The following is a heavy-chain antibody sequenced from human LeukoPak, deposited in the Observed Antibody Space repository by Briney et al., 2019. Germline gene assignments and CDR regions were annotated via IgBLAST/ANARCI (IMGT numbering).Heavy chain of an antibody. CDR1: GFTFDDYA. J-gene: IGHJ6*02. D-gene: IGHD3-3*01. V-gene: IGHV3-9*01. CDR3: AKDETIFGQYYYGMDV. Sequence: GRSLRLSCAASGFTFDDYAMHWVRQAPGKGLEWVSGISWNSGSIGYADSVKGRFTISGDNAKNSLYLQMNSLRAEDTALYYCAKDETIFGQYYYGMDVWGQGTTVTVSS. CDR2: ISWNSGSI.